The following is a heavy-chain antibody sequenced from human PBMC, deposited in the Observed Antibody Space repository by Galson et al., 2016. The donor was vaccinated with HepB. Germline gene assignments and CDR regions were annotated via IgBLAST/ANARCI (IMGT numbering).Heavy chain of an antibody. J-gene: IGHJ5*01. CDR1: GFAFSSYA. Sequence: SLRLSCAASGFAFSSYAMHWVRQAPGKGLEYVSGVSSNGDRTFYRDSVKGRFTISRDNSKNTLHLQMSSLKAGDTAVYYCVRSHLGGLLLQGAWFDFWGQGTLVTVSS. D-gene: IGHD2-15*01. CDR2: VSSNGDRT. CDR3: VRSHLGGLLLQGAWFDF. V-gene: IGHV3-64D*06.